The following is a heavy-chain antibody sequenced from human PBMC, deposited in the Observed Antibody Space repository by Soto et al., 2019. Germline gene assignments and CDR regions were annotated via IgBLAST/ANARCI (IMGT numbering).Heavy chain of an antibody. Sequence: SETLSLICTVSGGSISSGGYYWSWIRQHPGKGLEWIGYIYYSGSTYYNPSLKSRVTISVDTSKNQFSLKLSSVTAADTAVYYCARDHGYYDSSPPYYYYGMDVWGQGTTVTVSS. J-gene: IGHJ6*02. CDR2: IYYSGST. CDR3: ARDHGYYDSSPPYYYYGMDV. D-gene: IGHD3-22*01. CDR1: GGSISSGGYY. V-gene: IGHV4-31*03.